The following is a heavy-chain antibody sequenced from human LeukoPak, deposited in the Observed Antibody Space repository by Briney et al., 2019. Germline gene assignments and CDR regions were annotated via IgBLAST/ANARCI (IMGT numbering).Heavy chain of an antibody. CDR1: GFTFSSYA. D-gene: IGHD4-17*01. CDR2: ISYDGSNK. CDR3: ARDPDYGDPYLDY. Sequence: PGGSLRLSCAASGFTFSSYAMHWVRQAPGEGLEWVAVISYDGSNKYYADSVKGRFTISRDNSKNTLYLQMNSLRAEDTAVYYCARDPDYGDPYLDYWGQGTLVTVSS. V-gene: IGHV3-30-3*01. J-gene: IGHJ4*02.